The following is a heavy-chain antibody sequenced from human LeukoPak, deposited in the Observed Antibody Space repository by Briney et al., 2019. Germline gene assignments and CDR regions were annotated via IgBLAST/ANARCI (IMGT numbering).Heavy chain of an antibody. V-gene: IGHV4-59*08. D-gene: IGHD3-22*01. CDR3: ARLSGGYYY. CDR2: IYYSGST. CDR1: GFTFSSYG. J-gene: IGHJ4*02. Sequence: LRLSCAASGFTFSSYGMHWIRQPPGKGLEWIGYIYYSGSTNYNPSLKSRVTISVDTSKNQFSLKLSSVTAADTAVYYCARLSGGYYYWGQGTLVTVSS.